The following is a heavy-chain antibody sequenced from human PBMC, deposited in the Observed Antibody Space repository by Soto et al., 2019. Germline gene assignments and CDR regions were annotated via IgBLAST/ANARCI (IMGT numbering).Heavy chain of an antibody. D-gene: IGHD3-22*01. Sequence: SETLSLTCTVSGGSISSGGYYWSWIRQHPGKGLEWIGYIYYSGSTYYNPSLKSRVTISVDTSKDQFSLKLSSVTAADTAVYYCAREIGRITMTPWGQGTLVTVSS. CDR2: IYYSGST. CDR1: GGSISSGGYY. J-gene: IGHJ4*02. CDR3: AREIGRITMTP. V-gene: IGHV4-31*03.